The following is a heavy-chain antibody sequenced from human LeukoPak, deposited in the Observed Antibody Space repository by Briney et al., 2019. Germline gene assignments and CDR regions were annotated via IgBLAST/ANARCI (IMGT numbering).Heavy chain of an antibody. D-gene: IGHD6-19*01. V-gene: IGHV3-30*02. CDR1: GFTFSSYG. J-gene: IGHJ5*02. CDR3: AKGLYSSGWYGIWFDP. Sequence: PGGSLRLSCAASGFTFSSYGMHWVRQAPGKGLEWVAFIRYDGSNKYYADSVTGRFTVSRDNAKNTLYLQMNSLRTEDTAIYYCAKGLYSSGWYGIWFDPWGQGTLVTVSS. CDR2: IRYDGSNK.